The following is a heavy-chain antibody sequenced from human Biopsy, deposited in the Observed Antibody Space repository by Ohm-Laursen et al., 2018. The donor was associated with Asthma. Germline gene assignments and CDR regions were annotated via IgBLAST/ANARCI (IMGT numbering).Heavy chain of an antibody. CDR2: GGSYYDGALK. CDR3: ARDVMEWYLPAFDF. Sequence: SLRLSCTASGFTVSRDHMFWVRQAPGKGLEWVAVGGSYYDGALKYYADSVNGRFTVSRDDSKNTLYLQMNSLRPDDTAVYYCARDVMEWYLPAFDFWGQGTLVTVSS. CDR1: GFTVSRDH. J-gene: IGHJ4*02. D-gene: IGHD3-3*01. V-gene: IGHV3-30-3*01.